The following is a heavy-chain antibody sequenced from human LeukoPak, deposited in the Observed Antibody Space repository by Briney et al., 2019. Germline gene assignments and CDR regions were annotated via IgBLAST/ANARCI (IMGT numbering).Heavy chain of an antibody. D-gene: IGHD1-26*01. CDR2: ISYDGSNK. CDR1: GFTFSSYA. J-gene: IGHJ3*02. CDR3: ARNLGATFAFDI. Sequence: PGRSLRLSCAASGFTFSSYAMHWVRQAPGKGLEWVAVISYDGSNKYYADSVKGRFTISRDNSKNTLCLQMNSLRDEDTAVYYCARNLGATFAFDIWGQGTMVTVSS. V-gene: IGHV3-30-3*01.